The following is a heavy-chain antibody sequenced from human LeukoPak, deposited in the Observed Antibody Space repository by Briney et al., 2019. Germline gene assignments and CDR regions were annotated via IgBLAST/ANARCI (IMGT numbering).Heavy chain of an antibody. D-gene: IGHD6-19*01. J-gene: IGHJ4*02. CDR2: ISSSSSYI. CDR3: ARDLTAVAGVLEIDY. Sequence: GGSLRLSCAASGFTFSSYSMNWVRQAPGKGLEWVSSISSSSSYIYYADSVKGRFTISRDNAKNSLYLQMNSLRAEDTAVYYCARDLTAVAGVLEIDYWGQGTLVTVSP. CDR1: GFTFSSYS. V-gene: IGHV3-21*01.